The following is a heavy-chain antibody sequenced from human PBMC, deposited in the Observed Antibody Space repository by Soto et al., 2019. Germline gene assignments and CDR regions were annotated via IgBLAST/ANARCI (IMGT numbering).Heavy chain of an antibody. CDR1: GYTFGQYY. D-gene: IGHD2-21*01. J-gene: IGHJ1*01. CDR3: ARFNVVRMVSAGLDF. CDR2: LNPNGGAT. Sequence: AAVKVSCKTSGYTFGQYYIHWVRQAPGQGLEWLGWLNPNGGATNYAQKVQGRVTMTHDASISTVHMELSSLTPDDTAVYYCARFNVVRMVSAGLDFWGLGTLVTVSS. V-gene: IGHV1-2*02.